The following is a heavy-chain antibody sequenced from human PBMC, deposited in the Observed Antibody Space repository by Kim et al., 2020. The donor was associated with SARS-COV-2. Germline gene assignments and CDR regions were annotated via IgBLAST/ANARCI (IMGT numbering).Heavy chain of an antibody. CDR1: GFTFSSYA. Sequence: GGSLRLSCAASGFTFSSYAMSWVRQAPGKGLEWVSAISGSGGSTYYADSVKGRFTISRDNSKNTLYLQMNSLRAEDTAVYYGAKVGKFWSGLYYHYGMDVWGQGTTVTVSS. CDR3: AKVGKFWSGLYYHYGMDV. J-gene: IGHJ6*02. D-gene: IGHD3-3*01. V-gene: IGHV3-23*01. CDR2: ISGSGGST.